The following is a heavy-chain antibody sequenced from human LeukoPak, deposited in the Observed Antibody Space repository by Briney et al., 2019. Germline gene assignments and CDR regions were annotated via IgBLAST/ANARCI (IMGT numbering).Heavy chain of an antibody. CDR3: AKGHGRLPRVDSDY. D-gene: IGHD3-16*01. Sequence: GGSLRLSCAASGFTVSSNYMSWVRQAPGKGLEWVAVISYDGSNKYYTDSMKGRFTISRDNSKNALYLQMNSLRAEDTAVYYCAKGHGRLPRVDSDYWGQGALVTVSS. J-gene: IGHJ4*02. V-gene: IGHV3-30*18. CDR1: GFTVSSNY. CDR2: ISYDGSNK.